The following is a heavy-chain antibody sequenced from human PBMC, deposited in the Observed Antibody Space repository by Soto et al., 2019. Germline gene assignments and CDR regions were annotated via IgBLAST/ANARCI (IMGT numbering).Heavy chain of an antibody. J-gene: IGHJ6*02. V-gene: IGHV3-53*01. CDR1: GFTVSSNY. Sequence: PGVSLRLSCAASGFTVSSNYMSWVRQAPGKGLEWVSVIYSGGSTYYADSVKGRFTISRDNSKNTLYLQMNSLRAEDTAVYYCASLGYSSGWPSGMDVWGQGTTVTVSS. D-gene: IGHD6-19*01. CDR3: ASLGYSSGWPSGMDV. CDR2: IYSGGST.